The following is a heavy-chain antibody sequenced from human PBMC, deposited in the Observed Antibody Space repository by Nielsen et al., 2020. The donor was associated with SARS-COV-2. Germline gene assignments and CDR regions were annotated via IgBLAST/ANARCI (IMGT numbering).Heavy chain of an antibody. CDR3: VRIDMATISVDY. V-gene: IGHV4-61*01. D-gene: IGHD5-24*01. J-gene: IGHJ4*02. CDR1: GGSISTGSHY. Sequence: SETLSLTCIVSGGSISTGSHYWSWIRQPPGKGLEWIGYIFYRGNTNYNPSLKSLVTISVDTSKNQFSLKVNSVTAADTAVYYCVRIDMATISVDYWGRGTLVTVSS. CDR2: IFYRGNT.